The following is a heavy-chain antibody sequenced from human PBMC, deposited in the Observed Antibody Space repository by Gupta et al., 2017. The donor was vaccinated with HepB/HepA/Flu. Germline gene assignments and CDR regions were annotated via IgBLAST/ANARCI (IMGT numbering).Heavy chain of an antibody. J-gene: IGHJ3*02. CDR2: ISYDGSNK. CDR1: GSTFSSYG. CDR3: LSFDAFDI. V-gene: IGHV3-30*03. Sequence: QVQLVESGGGVVQPGSSMRLSCAASGSTFSSYGMHWVRQAPGKGLEWVAVISYDGSNKYYADSVKGRFTISRDNSKNTLYLQMNSLRAEDTAVYYCLSFDAFDIWGQGTMVTVSS.